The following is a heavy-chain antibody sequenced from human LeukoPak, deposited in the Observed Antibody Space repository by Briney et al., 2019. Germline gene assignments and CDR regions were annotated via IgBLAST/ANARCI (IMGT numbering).Heavy chain of an antibody. CDR3: AKKKQLGTGDAFNI. D-gene: IGHD5-18*01. CDR1: GFTFSGYA. CDR2: ISNDGSNK. Sequence: GGSLRLSCAASGFTFSGYAMHWVRQAPGKGLEWVAVISNDGSNKYYADSVKGRFTISRDNSKNTLYLQMDSLRAEDTAVYYCAKKKQLGTGDAFNIWGQGTMVTVSS. J-gene: IGHJ3*02. V-gene: IGHV3-30*04.